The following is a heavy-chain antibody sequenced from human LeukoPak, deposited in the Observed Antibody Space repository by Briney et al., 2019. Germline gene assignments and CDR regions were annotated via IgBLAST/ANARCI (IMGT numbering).Heavy chain of an antibody. CDR3: ARDRGLAIVVTGFDN. D-gene: IGHD6-19*01. CDR1: GFTFSSYS. CDR2: ISSSSNYI. V-gene: IGHV3-21*01. Sequence: GGSLRLSCAASGFTFSSYSMNWVRQAPGKGLEWVSSISSSSNYIYYADSVKGRFTISRDNAKNSLYLQMSSLRAEDTAVYYCARDRGLAIVVTGFDNWGQGTLVTVSS. J-gene: IGHJ4*02.